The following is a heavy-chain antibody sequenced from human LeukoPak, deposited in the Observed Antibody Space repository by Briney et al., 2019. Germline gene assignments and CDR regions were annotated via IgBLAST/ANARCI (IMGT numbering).Heavy chain of an antibody. CDR1: GFTFSSYD. CDR3: ARVASWVTMVRGVENWFDP. Sequence: GRSLRLSCAASGFTFSSYDMHWVRQATGKGLEWVSAIGTAGDTYYPGSVKGRFTISRENAKNSLYLQMNSLRAEDTAVYYCARVASWVTMVRGVENWFDPWGQGTLVTVSS. D-gene: IGHD3-10*01. J-gene: IGHJ5*02. CDR2: IGTAGDT. V-gene: IGHV3-13*01.